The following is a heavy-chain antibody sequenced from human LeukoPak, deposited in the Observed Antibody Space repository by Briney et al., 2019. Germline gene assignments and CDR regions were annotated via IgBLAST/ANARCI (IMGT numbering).Heavy chain of an antibody. J-gene: IGHJ4*02. V-gene: IGHV4-61*01. D-gene: IGHD2-2*01. CDR1: GGSISSSSYY. Sequence: PSETLSLTCTVSGGSISSSSYYWSWIRQPPGKGLEWIGYIYTSGSTNYNPSLKSRVTISVDTSKNQFSLKLSSVTAADTAVYYCARAKRYQVDYFDYWGQGTLVTVSS. CDR3: ARAKRYQVDYFDY. CDR2: IYTSGST.